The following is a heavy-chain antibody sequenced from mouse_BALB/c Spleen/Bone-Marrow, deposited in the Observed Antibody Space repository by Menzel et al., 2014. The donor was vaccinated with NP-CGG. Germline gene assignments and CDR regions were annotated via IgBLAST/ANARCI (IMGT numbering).Heavy chain of an antibody. Sequence: EVKLMESGGGLVKLGGSLKLSCAASGFTFSSYYMSWVRQTPEKRLELVAAINSNGGSTYYPDTVKGRFTISRDNAKNTLYLQMSSLKPEDTALYYCARRGWDGYFDYWGQGTTLTVSS. CDR1: GFTFSSYY. V-gene: IGHV5-6-2*01. D-gene: IGHD4-1*01. CDR2: INSNGGST. J-gene: IGHJ2*01. CDR3: ARRGWDGYFDY.